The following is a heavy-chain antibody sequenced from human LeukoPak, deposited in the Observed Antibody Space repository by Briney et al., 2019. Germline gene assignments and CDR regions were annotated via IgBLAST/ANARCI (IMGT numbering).Heavy chain of an antibody. J-gene: IGHJ3*02. CDR2: ISWNSGTI. CDR1: RFTFDDYA. Sequence: QSGGSLRLSCAAARFTFDDYAMHWVRQAPGKGLEWVSGISWNSGTIGYADSVKGRFTISRDNAKNSLYLQMHSMRAEDTAFYFCAKDVTGTGAFDIWGQGTMVTVSS. V-gene: IGHV3-9*01. CDR3: AKDVTGTGAFDI. D-gene: IGHD1-7*01.